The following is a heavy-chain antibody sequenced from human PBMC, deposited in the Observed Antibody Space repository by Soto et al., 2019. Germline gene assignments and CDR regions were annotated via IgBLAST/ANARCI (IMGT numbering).Heavy chain of an antibody. CDR1: GNTFASHG. CDR3: ARVDPRGVAVVRDY. Sequence: QVQLVQSGPEVKKPGASVKVSCKASGNTFASHGFSWVRQDPGQGLEWMGWISGFNGQTNYALKFQGRVTLTTDTSTSTAYMELRSLISDDTAVYFCARVDPRGVAVVRDYWGQGTLVTVSS. V-gene: IGHV1-18*01. CDR2: ISGFNGQT. J-gene: IGHJ4*02. D-gene: IGHD3-10*01.